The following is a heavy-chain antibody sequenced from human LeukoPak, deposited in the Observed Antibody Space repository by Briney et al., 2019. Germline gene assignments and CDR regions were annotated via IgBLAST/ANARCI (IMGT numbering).Heavy chain of an antibody. CDR2: IRSKANSYAT. J-gene: IGHJ6*02. Sequence: GGSLKLSRAASGFTFSGSAMHWVRQASGKGLEWVGRIRSKANSYATAYAASVKGRFTISRDDSKNTAYLQMNSLKTEDTAVYYCTRRNVSRVVVAATPGVTDYYYYGMDVWGQGTTVTVSS. D-gene: IGHD2-15*01. CDR3: TRRNVSRVVVAATPGVTDYYYYGMDV. CDR1: GFTFSGSA. V-gene: IGHV3-73*01.